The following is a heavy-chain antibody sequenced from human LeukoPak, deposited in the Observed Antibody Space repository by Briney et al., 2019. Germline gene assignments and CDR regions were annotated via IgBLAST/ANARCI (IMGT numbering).Heavy chain of an antibody. J-gene: IGHJ5*02. V-gene: IGHV3-30*18. CDR1: GFTFSSYG. CDR2: ISYDGSNK. D-gene: IGHD3-22*01. Sequence: SGGSLRLSCAASGFTFSSYGMHWVRQAPGKGLEWVAVISYDGSNKYNADSVKGRFTISRDNSKNTLYLQMNSLRAEDTAVYYCAKEAYYYDSSGYYSNWFDPWGQGTLVTVSS. CDR3: AKEAYYYDSSGYYSNWFDP.